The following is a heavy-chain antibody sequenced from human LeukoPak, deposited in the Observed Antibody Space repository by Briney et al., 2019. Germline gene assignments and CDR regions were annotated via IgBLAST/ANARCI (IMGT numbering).Heavy chain of an antibody. CDR3: ARGMTTVTGGDY. D-gene: IGHD4-17*01. V-gene: IGHV4-39*07. Sequence: SETLSLTCAVSGGSISSNSYYWGWIRQPPGKGLEWIGSIYYSGSTYYNPSLKSRVTISVDTSKNQFSLKLSSVTAADTAVYYCARGMTTVTGGDYWGQGTLVTVSS. CDR2: IYYSGST. CDR1: GGSISSNSYY. J-gene: IGHJ4*02.